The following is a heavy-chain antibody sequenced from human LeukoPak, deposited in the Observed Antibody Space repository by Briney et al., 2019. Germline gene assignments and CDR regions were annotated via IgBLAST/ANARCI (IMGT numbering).Heavy chain of an antibody. CDR1: GGSISNSSYY. Sequence: SETLSLTCSVSGGSISNSSYYWGWIRQPPGKGLEWIGSIYYSVRTYYNPSLKSRVTISVDTSKNQFSLKLSSVTAADTAVYYCARVLYGDYGYWGQGTLVTVSS. J-gene: IGHJ4*02. V-gene: IGHV4-39*01. D-gene: IGHD4-17*01. CDR2: IYYSVRT. CDR3: ARVLYGDYGY.